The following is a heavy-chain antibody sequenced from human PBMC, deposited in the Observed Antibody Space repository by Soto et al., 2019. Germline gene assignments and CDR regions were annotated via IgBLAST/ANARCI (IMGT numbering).Heavy chain of an antibody. CDR3: ARDGKRGYDCDY. V-gene: IGHV3-9*01. CDR2: ISWNSGSI. D-gene: IGHD5-12*01. Sequence: PGGSLRLSCAASGFTFDDYAMHWVRQAPGKGLEWVSGISWNSGSIGYADSVKGRFTISRDNGKNSLYLQMDSLRDEDTAVYYCARDGKRGYDCDYWGHGTLVTVSS. J-gene: IGHJ4*01. CDR1: GFTFDDYA.